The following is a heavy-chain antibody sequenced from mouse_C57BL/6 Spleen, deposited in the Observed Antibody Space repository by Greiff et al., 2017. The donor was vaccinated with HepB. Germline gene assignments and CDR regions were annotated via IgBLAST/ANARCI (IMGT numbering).Heavy chain of an antibody. CDR2: ISDGGSYT. D-gene: IGHD3-2*02. V-gene: IGHV5-4*01. CDR3: ARERTAQALYYYAMDY. Sequence: EVNVVESGGGLVKPGGSLKLSCAASGFTFSSYAMSWVRQTPEKRLEWVATISDGGSYTYYPDNVKGRFTISRDNAKNNLYLQMSHLKSEDTAMYYCARERTAQALYYYAMDYWGQGTSVTVSS. J-gene: IGHJ4*01. CDR1: GFTFSSYA.